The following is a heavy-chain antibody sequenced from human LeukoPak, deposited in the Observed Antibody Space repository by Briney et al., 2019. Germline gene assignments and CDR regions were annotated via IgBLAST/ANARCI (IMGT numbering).Heavy chain of an antibody. Sequence: KPSETLSLTCAVYGESSSAYYWSWIRQPPDKGLEWIGEINHNGSANYNPSLKSRVTISVDTSKNQFSLKVSSVTAADTAVYYCARYSGESNWFDPWGQGTLVTVSS. J-gene: IGHJ5*02. CDR2: INHNGSA. V-gene: IGHV4-34*01. CDR1: GESSSAYY. D-gene: IGHD3-10*01. CDR3: ARYSGESNWFDP.